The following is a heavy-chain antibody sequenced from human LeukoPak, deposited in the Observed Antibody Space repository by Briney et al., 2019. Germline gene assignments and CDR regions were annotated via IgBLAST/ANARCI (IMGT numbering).Heavy chain of an antibody. Sequence: PGGSLRLSCVVSGFTFSRFWMSWVRQAPGKGLEWVANIKQDGSEKHYVDSVKGRFTISRDNAKNSLYLQMNSLRAEDTALYYCARGLGMTTYFFDYWGQGSLVTVSS. CDR2: IKQDGSEK. CDR1: GFTFSRFW. V-gene: IGHV3-7*03. J-gene: IGHJ4*02. CDR3: ARGLGMTTYFFDY. D-gene: IGHD4-17*01.